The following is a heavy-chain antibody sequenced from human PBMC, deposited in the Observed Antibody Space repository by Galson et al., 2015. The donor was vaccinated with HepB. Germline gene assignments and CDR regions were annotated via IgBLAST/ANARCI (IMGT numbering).Heavy chain of an antibody. CDR3: AKDHTYYGDYDY. J-gene: IGHJ4*02. V-gene: IGHV3-30*18. CDR2: ISYDGTHK. D-gene: IGHD4-17*01. Sequence: SLRLSCAASGFTFSSYGMHWVRQAPGKGLEWVAVISYDGTHKYYADSVKGRFTISRDNSKNTLYLQMNSLRAEDTAVYYCAKDHTYYGDYDYWGQGTLVTVSS. CDR1: GFTFSSYG.